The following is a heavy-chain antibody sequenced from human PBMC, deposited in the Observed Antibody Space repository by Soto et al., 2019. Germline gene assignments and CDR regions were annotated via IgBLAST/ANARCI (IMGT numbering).Heavy chain of an antibody. CDR3: ARGLEAGQLLYYYYYYMDV. CDR2: IHHTGST. V-gene: IGHV4-30-4*01. CDR1: AGSITSDEYY. Sequence: SETLSLTCTVSAGSITSDEYYWNWIRYRPGKGLEWIGFIHHTGSTFYNPSLESRASISVDTSKNQFSLKLSSVTAADTAVYYCARGLEAGQLLYYYYYYMDVWGKGTTVTVSS. D-gene: IGHD2-2*02. J-gene: IGHJ6*03.